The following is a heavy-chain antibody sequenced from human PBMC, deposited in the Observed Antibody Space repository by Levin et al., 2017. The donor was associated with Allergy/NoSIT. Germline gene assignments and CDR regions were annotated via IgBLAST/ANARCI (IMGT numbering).Heavy chain of an antibody. V-gene: IGHV1-2*02. CDR3: ARDQHSSSWYDLYY. J-gene: IGHJ4*02. CDR1: GYTFTGYY. CDR2: INPNSGGT. D-gene: IGHD6-13*01. Sequence: GESLKISCKASGYTFTGYYMHWVRQAPGQGLEWMGWINPNSGGTNYAQKFQGRVTMTRDTSISTAYMELSRLRSDDTAVYYCARDQHSSSWYDLYYWGQGTLVTVSS.